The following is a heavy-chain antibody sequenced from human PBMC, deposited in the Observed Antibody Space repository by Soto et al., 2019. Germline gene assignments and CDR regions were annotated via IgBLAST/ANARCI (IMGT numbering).Heavy chain of an antibody. CDR2: ISYDGSNK. D-gene: IGHD6-13*01. CDR1: GFTFSSYA. CDR3: ASELSSSSLHQHAY. Sequence: GGSLRLSCAASGFTFSSYAMHWVRQAPGKGLEWVAVISYDGSNKYYADSVKGRFTISRDNSKKTLYMQMNSLRAEDTAVYYCASELSSSSLHQHAYWGQGTLVNVSS. J-gene: IGHJ4*02. V-gene: IGHV3-30-3*01.